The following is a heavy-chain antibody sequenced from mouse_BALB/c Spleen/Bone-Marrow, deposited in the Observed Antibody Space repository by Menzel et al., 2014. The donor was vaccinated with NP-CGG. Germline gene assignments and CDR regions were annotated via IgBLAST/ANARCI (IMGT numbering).Heavy chain of an antibody. CDR3: ARYSGSSIGYFNL. D-gene: IGHD1-1*02. J-gene: IGHJ2*01. CDR1: GNDLSTYA. CDR2: ISGRGNT. Sequence: EESGGRLVTPGTPLTLTCTVSGNDLSTYAMGWVRQAPGKGLEYIGYISGRGNTYYARWAKGRFTISRTSTTVDLKMTSLTTEDTATYFCARYSGSSIGYFNLWGQGTLVTVSS. V-gene: IGHV5-6-5*01.